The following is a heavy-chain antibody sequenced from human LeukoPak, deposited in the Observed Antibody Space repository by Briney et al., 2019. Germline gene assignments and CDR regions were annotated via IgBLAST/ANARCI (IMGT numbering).Heavy chain of an antibody. CDR3: ARDRSPGRGYFPNYFDY. CDR1: GFTFSDYY. CDR2: ISSSGSTI. V-gene: IGHV3-11*01. Sequence: GGSLRLSCAASGFTFSDYYMTWIRQAPGKGLEWVSYISSSGSTIYYADSVKGRFTISRDNAKNSLYLEMNSLRAEDTAVYHCARDRSPGRGYFPNYFDYWGQGTLVTVSS. D-gene: IGHD3-22*01. J-gene: IGHJ4*02.